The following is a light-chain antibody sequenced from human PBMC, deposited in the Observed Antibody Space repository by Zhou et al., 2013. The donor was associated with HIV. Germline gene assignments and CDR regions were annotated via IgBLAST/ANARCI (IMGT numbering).Light chain of an antibody. CDR2: KGS. CDR1: QSVSMW. J-gene: IGKJ1*01. Sequence: IQMTQSPSTLSASVGDRVTITCRASQSVSMWLAWYQQKPGQAPKLLIYKGSSLQGGVPSRFSGSGSGTEFTLTITSLQPEDFATYYCQQSYSTSRGTWTFGQGTKVEIK. V-gene: IGKV1-5*03. CDR3: QQSYSTSRGTWT.